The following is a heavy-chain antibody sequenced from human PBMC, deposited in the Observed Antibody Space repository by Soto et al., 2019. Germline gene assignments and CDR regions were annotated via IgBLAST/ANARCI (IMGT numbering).Heavy chain of an antibody. CDR3: AKSGYYYDSSGYYYWNYFDY. J-gene: IGHJ4*02. CDR2: ISGSGGST. V-gene: IGHV3-23*01. Sequence: PGGSLRLSCAASGFTFSSYAMSWVRQAPGKGLEWVSAISGSGGSTYYADSVKGRFTISRDNSKNTLYLQMNSLRAEDTAVYYCAKSGYYYDSSGYYYWNYFDYWGQGTLVTV. CDR1: GFTFSSYA. D-gene: IGHD3-22*01.